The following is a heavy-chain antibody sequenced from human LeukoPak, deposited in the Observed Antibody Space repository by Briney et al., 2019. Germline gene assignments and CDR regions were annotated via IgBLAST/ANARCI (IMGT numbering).Heavy chain of an antibody. D-gene: IGHD6-13*01. J-gene: IGHJ4*02. CDR3: ARAYGSSWYLDY. V-gene: IGHV4-31*03. CDR2: IYYSGST. CDR1: GGSISSGGYY. Sequence: SETLSLTCTVSGGSISSGGYYWSWIRQHPGKGLEWIGYIYYSGSTYYNPSLKSRVTISVDTSKNQFSLKLSSVTAADTAVCYCARAYGSSWYLDYWGQGTLVTVSS.